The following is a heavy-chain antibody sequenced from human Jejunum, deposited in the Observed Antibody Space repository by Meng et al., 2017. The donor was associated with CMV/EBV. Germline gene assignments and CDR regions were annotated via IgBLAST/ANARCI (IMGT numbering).Heavy chain of an antibody. CDR1: GGSFSGYY. J-gene: IGHJ4*02. Sequence: QVQLQEWGAGLLKPSETLSLTCAVYGGSFSGYYWSWIRQPPGKGLEWIGEINYRGSTNYSPSLKSRVTMSLDTSKNQFSLKLTSVTAADTAMYYCARCPRDDDSGYWFFDNWGQGTLVTSPQ. CDR3: ARCPRDDDSGYWFFDN. D-gene: IGHD3-22*01. CDR2: INYRGST. V-gene: IGHV4-34*01.